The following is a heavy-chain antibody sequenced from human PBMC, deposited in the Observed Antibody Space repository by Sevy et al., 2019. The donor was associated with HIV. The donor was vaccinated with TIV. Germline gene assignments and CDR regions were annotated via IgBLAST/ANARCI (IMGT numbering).Heavy chain of an antibody. Sequence: GGSLRLSCAASGFTFSSYAMSWVRQAPGKGLEWVSAISGSGGSTYYADSVKGRFTISRDNSKNTLYLQMNSLRAEDTAVYYCAKGERFLEWLSQDYWGQGTLVTVSS. CDR3: AKGERFLEWLSQDY. V-gene: IGHV3-23*01. CDR1: GFTFSSYA. CDR2: ISGSGGST. D-gene: IGHD3-3*01. J-gene: IGHJ4*02.